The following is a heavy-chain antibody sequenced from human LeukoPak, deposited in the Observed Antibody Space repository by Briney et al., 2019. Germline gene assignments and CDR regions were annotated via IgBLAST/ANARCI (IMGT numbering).Heavy chain of an antibody. CDR3: AREDYYDSSGHPGWDY. D-gene: IGHD3-22*01. Sequence: GGSLRLSCAASGFTFSSYWMHWVRQPPGKGLEWVAVISYDGSNKYYADSVKGRFTISRDNSKNTLYLQMNSLRAEDTAVYYCAREDYYDSSGHPGWDYWGQGTLVTVSS. CDR2: ISYDGSNK. J-gene: IGHJ4*02. CDR1: GFTFSSYW. V-gene: IGHV3-30-3*01.